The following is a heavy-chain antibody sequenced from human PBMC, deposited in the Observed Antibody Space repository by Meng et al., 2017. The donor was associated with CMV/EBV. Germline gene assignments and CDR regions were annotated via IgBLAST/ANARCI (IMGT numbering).Heavy chain of an antibody. Sequence: SLRLSCAASGFTFSSYWMSWVRQAPGKGLEWVANIKQDGSEKYYVDSVKGRFTISRDNAKNSLYLQMNSLRAEDTAVYYCATDPTYYDFWSSHFIDYWGQGTLVTVSS. CDR3: ATDPTYYDFWSSHFIDY. V-gene: IGHV3-7*01. CDR1: GFTFSSYW. CDR2: IKQDGSEK. J-gene: IGHJ4*02. D-gene: IGHD3-3*01.